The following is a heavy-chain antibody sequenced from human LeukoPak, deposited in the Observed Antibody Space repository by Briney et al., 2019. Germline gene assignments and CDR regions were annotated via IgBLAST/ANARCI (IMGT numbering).Heavy chain of an antibody. Sequence: SETLSLTCTVSSGSISSSSSYWGWIRQPPGKGLEWIGCIFYRGSTYYNPSLKSRVTISIDTSKNQFSLKLSSVTAADTAVYYCARHKSWWELHAFDIWGQGTLVTVSS. CDR1: SGSISSSSSY. V-gene: IGHV4-39*01. J-gene: IGHJ3*02. CDR3: ARHKSWWELHAFDI. CDR2: IFYRGST. D-gene: IGHD4-23*01.